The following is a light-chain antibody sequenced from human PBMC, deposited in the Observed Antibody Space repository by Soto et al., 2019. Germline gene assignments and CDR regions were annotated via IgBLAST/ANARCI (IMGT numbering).Light chain of an antibody. CDR2: EVS. J-gene: IGLJ1*01. V-gene: IGLV2-14*01. CDR3: SSYTSSSTLIYV. Sequence: QSALTQPASVSGSPGQSITISCTGTSSDVGGYNYVSWYQQYPGKAPKLMIYEVSNRPSGVSNRFSGSKSGNTASLTISGLQAEDEADYYCSSYTSSSTLIYVFGTGTKLTVL. CDR1: SSDVGGYNY.